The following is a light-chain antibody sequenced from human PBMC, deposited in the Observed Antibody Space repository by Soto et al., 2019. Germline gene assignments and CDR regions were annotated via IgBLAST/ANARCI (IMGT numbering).Light chain of an antibody. CDR1: QSIIIW. CDR3: QQYDHLLT. Sequence: IQMTHSPSTLSASVLYRVTITFLAIQSIIIWLGFYQQKPGKAPKLLIYDASDFETGVPSRFSGSGSGTDFTFTISSLQPEDTATYYCQQYDHLLTFGGGTKVDIK. V-gene: IGKV1-33*01. CDR2: DAS. J-gene: IGKJ4*01.